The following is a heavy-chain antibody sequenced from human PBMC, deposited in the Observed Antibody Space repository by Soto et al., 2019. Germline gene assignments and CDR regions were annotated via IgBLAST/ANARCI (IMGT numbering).Heavy chain of an antibody. CDR3: AREDSDTSGNLDY. CDR1: GGTFSSYA. J-gene: IGHJ4*02. D-gene: IGHD3-22*01. Sequence: QVQLVQSGAEVKKPGSSVKVSCKASGGTFSSYAISWVRQAPGQGLEWMGGIIPIFGTANYAQKFQGRVTITADESTSTAYMELSSLRSEDTALFYCAREDSDTSGNLDYWGQGTLVTVSS. CDR2: IIPIFGTA. V-gene: IGHV1-69*12.